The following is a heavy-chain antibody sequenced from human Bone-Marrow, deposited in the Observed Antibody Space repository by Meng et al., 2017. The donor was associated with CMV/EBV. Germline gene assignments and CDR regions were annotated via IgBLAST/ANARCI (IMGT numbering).Heavy chain of an antibody. V-gene: IGHV3-11*04. D-gene: IGHD2-2*01. CDR3: ARDTTEYCSSTSCRGGYYYYGMDV. J-gene: IGHJ6*02. Sequence: GESLKIYCAAAGLTFSDYYTSWTRQAPGKGLEWVSYISSSGSTIYYADSVKGRFTISRDNAKNSLNLQMNSLRAEDTAVYYCARDTTEYCSSTSCRGGYYYYGMDVWGQGTTVTVSS. CDR2: ISSSGSTI. CDR1: GLTFSDYY.